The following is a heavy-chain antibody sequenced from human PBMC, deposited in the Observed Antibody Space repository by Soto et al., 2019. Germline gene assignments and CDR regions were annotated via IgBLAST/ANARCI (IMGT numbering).Heavy chain of an antibody. J-gene: IGHJ1*01. CDR2: ISSSGSAI. V-gene: IGHV3-48*02. Sequence: EVQLVESGGGLVQPGGSLRLSCAASGFIFSGYTMNWVRQAPGKGLEWISYISSSGSAIYYADSVKGRFTISRDNAKNSLYLQMNSLRDEDTAMYYCASDNDFQYWSQGVVVTVSS. CDR1: GFIFSGYT. CDR3: ASDNDFQY.